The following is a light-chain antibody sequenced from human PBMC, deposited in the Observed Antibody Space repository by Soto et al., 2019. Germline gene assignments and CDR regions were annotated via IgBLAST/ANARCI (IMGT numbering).Light chain of an antibody. V-gene: IGKV3-20*01. J-gene: IGKJ1*01. CDR2: GAS. Sequence: EIVLTQSPGTLSLSPGERATLSCRASQYVSNRYLAWYQQKPGQAPRLLIYGASSRATGIPDRFSGSGSGTDFTLTISRLGPEDFAVYYCQQYGSSTWTFGQGTKVDI. CDR3: QQYGSSTWT. CDR1: QYVSNRY.